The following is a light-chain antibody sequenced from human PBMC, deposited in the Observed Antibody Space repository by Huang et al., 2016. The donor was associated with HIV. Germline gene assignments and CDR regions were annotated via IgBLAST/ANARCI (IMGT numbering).Light chain of an antibody. J-gene: IGKJ1*01. CDR1: QRINSN. V-gene: IGKV1-39*01. Sequence: DIQMTQSPSSLSAFVGDRVTVTCRASQRINSNLNWYQQKPGKAPRLLIYAASSLQSGVPSRLSGSGSGTEFTLTISSLQPEDIATYYCHQSYDTPQTFGQGTGVAIK. CDR2: AAS. CDR3: HQSYDTPQT.